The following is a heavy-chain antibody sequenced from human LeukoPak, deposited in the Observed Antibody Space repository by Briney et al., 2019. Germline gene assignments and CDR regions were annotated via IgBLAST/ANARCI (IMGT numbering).Heavy chain of an antibody. Sequence: SETLSLTCTVSDGSISSSSYYWGWIRQPPGKGLEWIGSTYYSGSTYSNPSFKSRVTISVDTSKNQFSLKLSSVTAADTAVYYCARVGFGGYSYGYVDFWGQGTLVTVSS. V-gene: IGHV4-39*01. CDR3: ARVGFGGYSYGYVDF. CDR1: DGSISSSSYY. J-gene: IGHJ4*02. D-gene: IGHD5-18*01. CDR2: TYYSGST.